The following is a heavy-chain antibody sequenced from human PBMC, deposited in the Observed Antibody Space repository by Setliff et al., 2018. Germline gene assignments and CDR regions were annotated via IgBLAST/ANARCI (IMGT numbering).Heavy chain of an antibody. CDR3: ARGRNVAARLLDT. CDR2: INHSGST. J-gene: IGHJ5*02. D-gene: IGHD6-6*01. Sequence: PSETLSLTCAAYGGTFSHYYWTWIRQSPGKGLEWIGEINHSGSTNYNPSLKSRVTISIDTSKDQFSLRMSSVGAADAAIYYCARGRNVAARLLDTWGQGSRVTVSS. CDR1: GGTFSHYY. V-gene: IGHV4-34*01.